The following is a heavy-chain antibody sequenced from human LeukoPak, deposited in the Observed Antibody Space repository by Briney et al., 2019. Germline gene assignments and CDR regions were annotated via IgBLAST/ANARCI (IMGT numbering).Heavy chain of an antibody. J-gene: IGHJ4*02. CDR3: AKARSRYRFDY. CDR1: GFTFSSYS. D-gene: IGHD1-1*01. Sequence: GGSLRLSCAASGFTFSSYSMNWVRQAPGKGLEWVSAISGSGGSTYYADSVKGRFTISRDNSKNTLYLQMNSLRAEDTAVYYCAKARSRYRFDYWGQGTLVTVSS. CDR2: ISGSGGST. V-gene: IGHV3-23*01.